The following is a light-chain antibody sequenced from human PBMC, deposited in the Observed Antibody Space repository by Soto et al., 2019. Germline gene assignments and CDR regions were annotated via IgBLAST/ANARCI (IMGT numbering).Light chain of an antibody. CDR2: DVS. Sequence: APAHPASVSGSPGQSIPISCTGTSSDDGGYNYVSWYQQHPGKAPKLMIYDVSNRPSGVSNRFSGSKSGNTASLTISGLQAEDEADYYCSSYTSSSTLLYVFGTGTKVTVL. CDR1: SSDDGGYNY. CDR3: SSYTSSSTLLYV. V-gene: IGLV2-14*01. J-gene: IGLJ1*01.